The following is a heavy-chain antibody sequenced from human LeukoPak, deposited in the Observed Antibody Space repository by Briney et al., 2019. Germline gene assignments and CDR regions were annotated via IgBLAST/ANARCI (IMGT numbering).Heavy chain of an antibody. J-gene: IGHJ5*02. CDR2: ISGSGGST. CDR1: GFTFSSYA. CDR3: AKRRYDFWSGYSNWFDP. D-gene: IGHD3-3*01. V-gene: IGHV3-23*01. Sequence: PGGSLRLSCAASGFTFSSYAMSWVRQAPGKGLEWVSAISGSGGSTYYADSVKGRFTISRDNSKNTLYLQMNSLRAEDTAVYYCAKRRYDFWSGYSNWFDPWGQGTLVTVSS.